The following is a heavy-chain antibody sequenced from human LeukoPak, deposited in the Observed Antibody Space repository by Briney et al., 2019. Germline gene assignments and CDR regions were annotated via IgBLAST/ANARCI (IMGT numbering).Heavy chain of an antibody. Sequence: SETLSLTCVVSGGSVSGYYWGWIRQPPGRGLEWIGYVYYSGSTNYSPSFKSRITISVDTSRNQFSLQLSSVTAVDTAVYYCARIHRYCSGGACYVLDNWGQGTLVAVSS. CDR2: VYYSGST. D-gene: IGHD2-15*01. V-gene: IGHV4-59*02. J-gene: IGHJ4*02. CDR3: ARIHRYCSGGACYVLDN. CDR1: GGSVSGYY.